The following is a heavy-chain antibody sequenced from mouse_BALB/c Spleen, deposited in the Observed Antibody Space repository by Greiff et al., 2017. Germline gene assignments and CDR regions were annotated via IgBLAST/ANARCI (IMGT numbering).Heavy chain of an antibody. D-gene: IGHD2-13*01. CDR1: GYAFSSYW. CDR3: ARYGDYFDY. CDR2: IYPGDGDT. V-gene: IGHV1-80*01. Sequence: QVQLQQSGAELLRPGSSVNISCKASGYAFSSYWMNFLNHRPGQGLEWIGQIYPGDGDTNYNGKFKGKATLTADKSSSTAYMQLSSLTSEDSAVYFCARYGDYFDYWGQGTSVTVSS. J-gene: IGHJ4*01.